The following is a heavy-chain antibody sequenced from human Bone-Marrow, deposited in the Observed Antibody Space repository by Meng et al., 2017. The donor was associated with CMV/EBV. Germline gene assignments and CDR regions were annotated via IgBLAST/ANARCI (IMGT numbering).Heavy chain of an antibody. J-gene: IGHJ6*02. V-gene: IGHV3-23*03. CDR2: IYSGAGST. D-gene: IGHD3-3*02. CDR1: GFTFTSYA. Sequence: GESLKISCAASGFTFTSYAMSWVRQAPGKGLEWVSLIYSGAGSTLYADSVKGRFTISRDNSKNTLYLQMNSLRAEDTAVYYCARDISPWRSNGGYYYYGMDVWGQGTTVTVSS. CDR3: ARDISPWRSNGGYYYYGMDV.